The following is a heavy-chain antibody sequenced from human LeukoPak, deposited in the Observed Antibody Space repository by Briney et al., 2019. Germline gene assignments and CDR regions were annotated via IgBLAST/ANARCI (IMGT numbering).Heavy chain of an antibody. CDR1: GGTFSSYA. CDR2: IIPILGIA. D-gene: IGHD1-26*01. J-gene: IGHJ1*01. V-gene: IGHV1-69*04. CDR3: ARAKFISGSYLEYFQH. Sequence: SVKVSCKASGGTFSSYAISWVRQAPGQGLEWMGRIIPILGIANYAQKFQGRVTITADKSTSTAYMELSSLRSEDTAAYYCARAKFISGSYLEYFQHWGQGTLVTVSS.